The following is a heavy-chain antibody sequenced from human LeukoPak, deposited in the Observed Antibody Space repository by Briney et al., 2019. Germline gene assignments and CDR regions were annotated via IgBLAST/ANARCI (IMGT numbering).Heavy chain of an antibody. Sequence: GGSLTLSCAASGFTFSSSAMSWVRQAPGKGLEWVSAISNNGGYTYYADSVQGRFTISRDNSKSTLCLQMNSLRAEDTAVYYCAKQLGYCSDGSCYFPYWGQGTLVTVSS. CDR2: ISNNGGYT. CDR3: AKQLGYCSDGSCYFPY. D-gene: IGHD2-15*01. CDR1: GFTFSSSA. J-gene: IGHJ4*02. V-gene: IGHV3-23*01.